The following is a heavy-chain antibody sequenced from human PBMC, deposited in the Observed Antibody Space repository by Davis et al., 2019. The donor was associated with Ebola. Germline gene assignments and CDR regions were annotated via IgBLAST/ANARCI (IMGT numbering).Heavy chain of an antibody. CDR3: ARGRLHSRGFDP. Sequence: GESLKIFCAASGFTFSSYAMHWVRQAPGKGLEWVAVISYDGSNKYYADSVKGRFTISRDNSKNTLYLQMNSLRAEDTAVYYCARGRLHSRGFDPWGQGTLVTVSS. J-gene: IGHJ5*02. V-gene: IGHV3-30-3*01. CDR1: GFTFSSYA. D-gene: IGHD4-11*01. CDR2: ISYDGSNK.